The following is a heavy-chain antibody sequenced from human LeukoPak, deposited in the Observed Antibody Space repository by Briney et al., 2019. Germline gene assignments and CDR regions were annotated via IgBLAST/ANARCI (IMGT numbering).Heavy chain of an antibody. CDR2: ISNDGSHE. V-gene: IGHV3-30*10. CDR3: ARGAGTMVYYIDV. CDR1: GFTFSTFP. Sequence: GGSLRLSCAASGFTFSTFPMHWVRQAPGKGLQWVAVISNDGSHEYYRHSVKGRSTISRDNSKNTLFLQMNSLTIEDTAVYYCARGAGTMVYYIDVWGNGTTVTVSS. D-gene: IGHD1-7*01. J-gene: IGHJ6*03.